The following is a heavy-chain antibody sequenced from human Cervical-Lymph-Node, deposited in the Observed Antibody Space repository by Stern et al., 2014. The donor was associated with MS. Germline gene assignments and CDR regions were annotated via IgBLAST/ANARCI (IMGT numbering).Heavy chain of an antibody. V-gene: IGHV4-61*02. J-gene: IGHJ4*02. CDR3: ARENSSGWYGPSEY. D-gene: IGHD6-19*01. Sequence: QVQLQESGPGLVKPSQTLSLTCTVSGGSISSGSYYWSWIRQPAGKGLEWIGRINPSWSTNYTPSPKSRVTISVDTSKTQFPLKLSSVTAADTAVYYCARENSSGWYGPSEYWGQGTLVTVSS. CDR2: INPSWST. CDR1: GGSISSGSYY.